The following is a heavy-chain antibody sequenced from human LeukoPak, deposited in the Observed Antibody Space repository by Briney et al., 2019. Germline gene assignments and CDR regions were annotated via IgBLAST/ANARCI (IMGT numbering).Heavy chain of an antibody. CDR3: ASHKGF. CDR2: IYYSGST. Sequence: SETLSLTCTVSGGSISNNYWSWFRQPPGKGLEWIGYIYYSGSTNYNPSLKSRVTISVDTSKSQFSLKLSSVTAADTAVYYCASHKGFWGQGTLVTVSS. V-gene: IGHV4-59*01. CDR1: GGSISNNY. J-gene: IGHJ4*02.